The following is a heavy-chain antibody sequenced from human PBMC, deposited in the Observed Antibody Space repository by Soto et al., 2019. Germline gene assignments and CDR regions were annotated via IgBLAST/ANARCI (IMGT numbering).Heavy chain of an antibody. D-gene: IGHD2-15*01. CDR3: ARDITPQGPLSGGSCYDY. J-gene: IGHJ4*02. V-gene: IGHV3-43*01. CDR1: GFTFDDYS. CDR2: ISWDGGST. Sequence: GGSLRLSCAASGFTFDDYSMHWVRQAPGKGLEWVSLISWDGGSTYYADSVKGRFTISRDNSKNSLYLQMNSLRTEDTALYYCARDITPQGPLSGGSCYDYWGQGTLVTVSS.